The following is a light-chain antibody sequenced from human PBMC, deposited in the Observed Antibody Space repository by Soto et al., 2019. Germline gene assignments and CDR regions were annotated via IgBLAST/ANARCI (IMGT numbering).Light chain of an antibody. CDR3: AAWDDSLNGRV. CDR1: SSNIGNNT. CDR2: YDN. J-gene: IGLJ1*01. Sequence: QSVLTQPPSVSGTPGQRVTISCSGSSSNIGNNTVNWYQQLPGTAPKLLIYYDNLRPSGVPDRISGSKSGTSASLAISGLQSDDEADYYCAAWDDSLNGRVFGTGTKLTVL. V-gene: IGLV1-44*01.